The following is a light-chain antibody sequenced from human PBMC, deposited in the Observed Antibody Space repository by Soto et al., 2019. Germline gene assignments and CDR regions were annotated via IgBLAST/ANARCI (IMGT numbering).Light chain of an antibody. V-gene: IGKV1-39*01. CDR2: AES. Sequence: DIQMTQSPSSLSASVGDRVTITCRASQTISNYLSWYQQIPGKAPKLLIYAESSLQSGVPSRFSGSGSGTDFILTISSPQPEDFATYFCQQSHSYPFTFGPGTKVDIK. CDR1: QTISNY. J-gene: IGKJ3*01. CDR3: QQSHSYPFT.